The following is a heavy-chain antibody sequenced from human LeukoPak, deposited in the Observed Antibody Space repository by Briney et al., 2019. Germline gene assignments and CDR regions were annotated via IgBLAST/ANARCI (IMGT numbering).Heavy chain of an antibody. V-gene: IGHV1-2*02. CDR2: INPNSGGT. D-gene: IGHD6-13*01. Sequence: GASVNVSCTASGYTFTGYYMHWVRQAPGQGLESIGWINPNSGGTNYAQKFQGRVTMTRDTSISTAYMELSRLRSDDTAVYYCAREYTVRQQLVLGYWGQGTLVTVSS. CDR3: AREYTVRQQLVLGY. J-gene: IGHJ4*02. CDR1: GYTFTGYY.